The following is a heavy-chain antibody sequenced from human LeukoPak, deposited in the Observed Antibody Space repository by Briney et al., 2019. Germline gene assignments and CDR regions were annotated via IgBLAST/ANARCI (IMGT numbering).Heavy chain of an antibody. J-gene: IGHJ4*02. D-gene: IGHD3-3*01. CDR1: GFTASSNY. Sequence: GGSLRLSCAASGFTASSNYMSWVRQAPGKGLEWVSVIYSGGSTYYADSVKGRFTISRDNSKNTLYLQMNSLRAEDTAVYYCARDQYDFWSGYLVYWGQGTLVTVSS. V-gene: IGHV3-53*01. CDR3: ARDQYDFWSGYLVY. CDR2: IYSGGST.